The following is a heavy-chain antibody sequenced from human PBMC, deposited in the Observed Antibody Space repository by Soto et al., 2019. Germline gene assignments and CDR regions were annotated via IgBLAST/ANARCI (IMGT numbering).Heavy chain of an antibody. D-gene: IGHD3-16*01. CDR3: ARTLDYGHMDV. J-gene: IGHJ6*03. CDR2: IYRSGST. V-gene: IGHV4-4*09. Sequence: SETLSLTCTVSGGCVRNQYCSWIRRPPGRGLEWIGYIYRSGSTKYNPSLKSRLTISVDTSKNQFSLKLSSVTAADTAVYYCARTLDYGHMDVWGKGTTVTVSS. CDR1: GGCVRNQY.